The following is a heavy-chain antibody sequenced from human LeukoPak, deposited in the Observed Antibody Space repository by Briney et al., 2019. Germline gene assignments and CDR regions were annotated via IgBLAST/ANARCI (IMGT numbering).Heavy chain of an antibody. CDR1: GFTFSSYA. J-gene: IGHJ4*02. Sequence: GGSLRLSCAASGFTFSSYAMSWVRQAPGKGLEWVSAISGSGGSTYYADSVKGRFTISGDSSKNTLYLQMNSLRAEDTAVYYCAKSPVGPVTKAYSSGSPEAHFDYWGQGTLVTVPS. CDR3: AKSPVGPVTKAYSSGSPEAHFDY. D-gene: IGHD6-19*01. V-gene: IGHV3-23*01. CDR2: ISGSGGST.